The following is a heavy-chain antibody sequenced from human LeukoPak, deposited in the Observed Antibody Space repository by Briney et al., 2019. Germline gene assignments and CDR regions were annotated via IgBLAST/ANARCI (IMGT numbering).Heavy chain of an antibody. D-gene: IGHD3-3*01. J-gene: IGHJ6*03. V-gene: IGHV4-39*01. CDR2: IYYSGST. CDR3: ARQSAIFALHYYYMDV. Sequence: SETLSLTCTVSGGSISSSSYYWGWIRQPPGKGLEWIGSIYYSGSTYYNPSLKSRVTISVDTSKNQFSLKLSSVTAADTAVYYCARQSAIFALHYYYMDVWGKGTAVTVSS. CDR1: GGSISSSSYY.